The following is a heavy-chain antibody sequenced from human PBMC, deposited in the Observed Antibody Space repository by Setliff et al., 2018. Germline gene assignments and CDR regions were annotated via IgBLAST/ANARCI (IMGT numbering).Heavy chain of an antibody. CDR1: GASISNYY. V-gene: IGHV4-4*08. CDR3: AREPTRTGGFYYLDV. D-gene: IGHD2-2*01. CDR2: IYSSGST. J-gene: IGHJ6*03. Sequence: PSETLSLTCSVSGASISNYYWSWIRQPPGKGLEWIGYIYSSGSTNYNPSLKSRVAISRDTSTNQLSLELRSVTAAGTAVYYCAREPTRTGGFYYLDVWGEGTTVTVSS.